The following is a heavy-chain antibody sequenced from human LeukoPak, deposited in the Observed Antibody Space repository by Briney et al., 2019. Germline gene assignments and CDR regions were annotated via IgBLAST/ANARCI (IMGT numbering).Heavy chain of an antibody. CDR2: MYYSGST. Sequence: SETLSLTCTVSGGSISTYYWGWIRQPPGKGLEWIGYMYYSGSTNYNPSLKSRVTISEDTSKNQFSLKLSSVTAADTAVYYCARGNGIQLWPYYFDYWGQGTLVTVSS. J-gene: IGHJ4*02. CDR1: GGSISTYY. V-gene: IGHV4-59*01. D-gene: IGHD5-18*01. CDR3: ARGNGIQLWPYYFDY.